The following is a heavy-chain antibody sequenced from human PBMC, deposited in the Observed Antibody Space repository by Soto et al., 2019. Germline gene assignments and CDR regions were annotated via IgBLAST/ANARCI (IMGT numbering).Heavy chain of an antibody. V-gene: IGHV1-8*01. CDR1: GYSFTSND. D-gene: IGHD3-10*01. Sequence: GASVKVSCEACGYSFTSNDINWVRQAPGQGLEWMGWMNPNSGNTGYGQKFQGRVTMTRNTSTSTAYMELSSLKSDDTAVYYCARGRYAIRGAFIIGELDHWGQGSLVTVSS. CDR2: MNPNSGNT. CDR3: ARGRYAIRGAFIIGELDH. J-gene: IGHJ5*02.